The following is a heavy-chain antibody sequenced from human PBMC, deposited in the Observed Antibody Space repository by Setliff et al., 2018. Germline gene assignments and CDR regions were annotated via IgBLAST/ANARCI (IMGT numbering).Heavy chain of an antibody. CDR3: ARHKTGAVGTGEHFQH. Sequence: PSETLSLTCTVSVDSISSSTYYWGWIRQPPGKGLEWIGSVYYSGTTKYNPFLGSRVTISVDASKNQFSLKLSSVTAADTAVYYCARHKTGAVGTGEHFQHWGQGTLVTV. V-gene: IGHV4-39*01. CDR2: VYYSGTT. D-gene: IGHD6-19*01. CDR1: VDSISSSTYY. J-gene: IGHJ1*01.